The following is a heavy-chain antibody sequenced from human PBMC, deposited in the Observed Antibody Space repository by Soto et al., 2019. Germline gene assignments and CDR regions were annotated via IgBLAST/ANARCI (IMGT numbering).Heavy chain of an antibody. J-gene: IGHJ4*02. CDR2: ISAYNGNT. CDR1: GYTFTSYG. Sequence: QVQLVQSGAEVKKPGASVKVSCKASGYTFTSYGISWVRQAPGQGLEWMGWISAYNGNTNYAQKLQGRVTMTTDTSQSTAYLELRSLRSYDTAVYYCARVGAFDWLQRPYLPGDYWGQGTLVTVSS. D-gene: IGHD3-9*01. V-gene: IGHV1-18*01. CDR3: ARVGAFDWLQRPYLPGDY.